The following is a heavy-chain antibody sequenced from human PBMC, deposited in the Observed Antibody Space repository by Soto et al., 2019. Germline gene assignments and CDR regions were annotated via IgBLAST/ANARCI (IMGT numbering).Heavy chain of an antibody. CDR2: IGRSGSPI. V-gene: IGHV3-11*04. Sequence: PGGSMRLSCAASGFTFSDYYMSWIRQAPGRGPEWVSYIGRSGSPIYYADSVKGRFTISRDNAKNSLYLQMNSLRAEDTAVYYCARPLHYYDGSGYSAYWGQGTLVTVSS. CDR1: GFTFSDYY. CDR3: ARPLHYYDGSGYSAY. D-gene: IGHD3-22*01. J-gene: IGHJ4*02.